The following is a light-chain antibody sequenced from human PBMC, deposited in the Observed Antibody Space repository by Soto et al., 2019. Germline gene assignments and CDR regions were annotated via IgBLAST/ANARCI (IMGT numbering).Light chain of an antibody. CDR3: QQANSFPPT. Sequence: AIRMTQSPSSFSASTGDRVTITCRASQGISSYLAWYQQKPGKAPKLLIYAASSLRSGVPSRFSGSGSGTDFTLTISSLQPEDFATYYCQQANSFPPTFGGGTKVDIK. V-gene: IGKV1-8*01. CDR1: QGISSY. CDR2: AAS. J-gene: IGKJ4*01.